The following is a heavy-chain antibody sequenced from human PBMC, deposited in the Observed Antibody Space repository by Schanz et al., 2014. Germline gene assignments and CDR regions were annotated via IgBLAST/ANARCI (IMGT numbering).Heavy chain of an antibody. V-gene: IGHV4-39*01. J-gene: IGHJ4*02. CDR2: VFYTGTT. D-gene: IGHD6-19*01. Sequence: QLQLQESGPGLVKPSETLSLICSVSGGSINSNSYYWGWIRQPPGKGLEWIGNVFYTGTTYTNPSLRGRPPLPVDPSNNQFSRNLTSGTAADTAVYFCARHGPLAGIPLDYWGRGTLVTVSS. CDR3: ARHGPLAGIPLDY. CDR1: GGSINSNSYY.